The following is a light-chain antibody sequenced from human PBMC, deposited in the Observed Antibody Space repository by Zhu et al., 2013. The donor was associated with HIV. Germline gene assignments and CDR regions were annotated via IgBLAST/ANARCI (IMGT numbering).Light chain of an antibody. CDR3: QQYNSYST. V-gene: IGKV1-8*01. CDR1: QDVSSY. J-gene: IGKJ4*01. Sequence: AIRMTQSPASLYASTGDRVTITCRASQDVSSYLAWYQQKPGTAPKVLIYDASSLESGVPSRFSGSGSGTEFTLTISSLQPDDFATYYCQQYNSYSTFGGGTKVEIK. CDR2: DAS.